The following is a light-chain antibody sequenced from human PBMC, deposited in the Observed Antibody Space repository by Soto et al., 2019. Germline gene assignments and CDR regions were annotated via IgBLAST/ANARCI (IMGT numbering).Light chain of an antibody. CDR2: RNN. CDR3: AAWDDSLSGYV. Sequence: QSVLTQPPSASGTPGQRVTISCSGSNSNIGSNSVYWYQQLPGTAPKLLIYRNNQRPSGVPDRFSGSKSRTSASLAISGLRSEDEADYYCAAWDDSLSGYVFGTGTKVTVL. J-gene: IGLJ1*01. V-gene: IGLV1-47*01. CDR1: NSNIGSNS.